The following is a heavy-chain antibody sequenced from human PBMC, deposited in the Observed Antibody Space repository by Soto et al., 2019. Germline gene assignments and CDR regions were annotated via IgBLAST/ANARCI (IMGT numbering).Heavy chain of an antibody. CDR1: GYTFTGYY. CDR3: ARDPAPTYYYYGMDV. CDR2: INPNSGGT. Sequence: ASVKVSCKASGYTFTGYYMHWVRQAPGQGLEWMGWINPNSGGTNYAQKFQGRVTMTRDTSISTAYMELSRLRSDDTAVYYCARDPAPTYYYYGMDVWGQGTTVTVSS. J-gene: IGHJ6*02. V-gene: IGHV1-2*02.